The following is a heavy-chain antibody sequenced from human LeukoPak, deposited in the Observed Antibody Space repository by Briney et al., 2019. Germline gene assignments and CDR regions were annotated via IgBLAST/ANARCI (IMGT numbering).Heavy chain of an antibody. CDR1: GFTFTTHW. Sequence: GGSLRLSCGASGFTFTTHWIHWVRQAPGKGLVWVSRIKPDGGDTNYADSVKGRFTISRDNAKNTVYLQMNSLRAEDTAVYYCARGKYGGYFIDYWGQGTLVTVSS. CDR3: ARGKYGGYFIDY. V-gene: IGHV3-74*01. J-gene: IGHJ4*02. CDR2: IKPDGGDT. D-gene: IGHD5-12*01.